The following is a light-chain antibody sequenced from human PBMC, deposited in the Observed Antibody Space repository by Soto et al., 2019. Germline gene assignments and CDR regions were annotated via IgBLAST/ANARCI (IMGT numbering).Light chain of an antibody. V-gene: IGLV1-44*01. CDR1: SSNIGSNT. Sequence: QLVLTQPPSASGTPGQRVTISCSGSSSNIGSNTVNWYQQLPGTAPKLLIYSNNQRPSGVPDRFSGSKSGTSASLAISGLQSDDEADYYCAAWDDSLMVFGGGTKLTVL. J-gene: IGLJ2*01. CDR3: AAWDDSLMV. CDR2: SNN.